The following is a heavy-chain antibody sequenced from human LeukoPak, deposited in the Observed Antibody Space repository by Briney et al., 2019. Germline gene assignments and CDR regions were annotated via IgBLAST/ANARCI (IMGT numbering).Heavy chain of an antibody. Sequence: GGSLRLSCAASGFIFSNFGMHWVRQAPGKGLEWVAFIRYDGSSKYYADSVKGRFTISRDNSKNTLYLQMNSLRAEDTAVYYCAKGLALVLISSSYMDVWGKGTTVTVSS. D-gene: IGHD2-8*01. CDR3: AKGLALVLISSSYMDV. CDR2: IRYDGSSK. J-gene: IGHJ6*03. CDR1: GFIFSNFG. V-gene: IGHV3-30*02.